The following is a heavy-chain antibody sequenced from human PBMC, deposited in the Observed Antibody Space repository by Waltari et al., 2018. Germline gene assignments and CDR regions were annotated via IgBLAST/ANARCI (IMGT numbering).Heavy chain of an antibody. J-gene: IGHJ4*02. D-gene: IGHD2-15*01. Sequence: QLQLQQSGPGLVKPSESLSLTCGVSGDSMSENYWWSWVRQSPEKGLGWIGQIHRSGRTYYNPSLESRVSVSMDTSNNEFFLKLSSAIAADTAVYYCARDRGRGLYFDSWGQGTLVTVSP. CDR3: ARDRGRGLYFDS. CDR1: GDSMSENYW. CDR2: IHRSGRT. V-gene: IGHV4-4*02.